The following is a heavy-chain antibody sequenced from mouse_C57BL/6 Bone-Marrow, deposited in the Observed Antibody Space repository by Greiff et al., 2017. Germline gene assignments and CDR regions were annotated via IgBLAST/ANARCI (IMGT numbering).Heavy chain of an antibody. CDR3: ARLRNDGPYAMDY. D-gene: IGHD2-3*01. CDR1: GFTFSSYT. Sequence: DVMLVESGGGLVKPGGSLKLSCAASGFTFSSYTMSWVRQTPEKRLEWVATISGGGGNTYYPDSVKGRFTISRDNAKNTLYLQMSSLKSEDTAMYYCARLRNDGPYAMDYWGQGTSVTVSS. J-gene: IGHJ4*01. V-gene: IGHV5-9*01. CDR2: ISGGGGNT.